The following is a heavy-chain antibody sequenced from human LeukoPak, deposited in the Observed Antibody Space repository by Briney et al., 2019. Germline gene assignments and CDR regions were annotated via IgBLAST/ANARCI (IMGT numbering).Heavy chain of an antibody. Sequence: ASVKVSCKASGGTFSSYAISWVRQAPGQGLEWMGGIIPIFGTANYAQKFQGRVTITADKSTSKAYMELSSLRSEDTAVYYCARVGSGYSGYELVDYWGQGTLVTVSS. J-gene: IGHJ4*02. CDR3: ARVGSGYSGYELVDY. CDR1: GGTFSSYA. CDR2: IIPIFGTA. D-gene: IGHD5-12*01. V-gene: IGHV1-69*06.